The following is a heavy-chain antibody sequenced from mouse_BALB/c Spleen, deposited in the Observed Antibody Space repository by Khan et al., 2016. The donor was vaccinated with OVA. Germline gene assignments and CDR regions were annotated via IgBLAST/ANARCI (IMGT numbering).Heavy chain of an antibody. D-gene: IGHD2-14*01. CDR1: GYTFTSYT. J-gene: IGHJ3*01. Sequence: VQLQQSGAELARPGASVKMSCKASGYTFTSYTIHWIKLRPGQGLEWIGFINPSNGYTNYNQKFKDKATFIADKSSTTVYMPLSSLTSDDSAVYNGVRDGAYHRNDGWFAYWGQGTLVTVSA. CDR2: INPSNGYT. V-gene: IGHV1-4*01. CDR3: VRDGAYHRNDGWFAY.